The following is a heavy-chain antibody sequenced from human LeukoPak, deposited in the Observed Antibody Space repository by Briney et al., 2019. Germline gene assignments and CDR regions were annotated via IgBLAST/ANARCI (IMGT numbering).Heavy chain of an antibody. D-gene: IGHD3-16*01. CDR1: GFTFSSSV. CDR3: ARASFQGGDY. V-gene: IGHV1-18*01. Sequence: GRSLRLSCATSGFTFSSSVMHWVRQAPGQGLEWMGWISAYNGNTNYAQKLQGRVTMTTDTSTSTAYMELRSLRSDDTAVYYCARASFQGGDYWGQGTLVTVSS. J-gene: IGHJ4*02. CDR2: ISAYNGNT.